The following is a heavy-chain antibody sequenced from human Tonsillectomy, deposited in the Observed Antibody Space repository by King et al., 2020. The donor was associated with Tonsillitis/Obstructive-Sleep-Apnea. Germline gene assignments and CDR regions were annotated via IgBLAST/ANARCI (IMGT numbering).Heavy chain of an antibody. D-gene: IGHD3-16*01. CDR1: GGSISSSSYY. J-gene: IGHJ4*02. V-gene: IGHV4-39*01. CDR2: IYYSGST. Sequence: LQLQESGPGLVKPSETLSLTCTVSGGSISSSSYYWGWIRQPPGKGLEWLGSIYYSGSTYYNPSLKSRVTISVDTSNNQFSLKLSSVTAADTAVFYCARQPGGGASYYFEYGGQGTLVTVSS. CDR3: ARQPGGGASYYFEY.